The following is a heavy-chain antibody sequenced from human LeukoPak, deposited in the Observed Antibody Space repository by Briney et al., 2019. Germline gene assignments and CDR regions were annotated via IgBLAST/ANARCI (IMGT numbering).Heavy chain of an antibody. J-gene: IGHJ4*02. Sequence: GESLKISCKGSGYSFTTNWIGWVRQMPFKGLEWMGIIYPGDSETRYSPSFQGQVTISADKSISTAYLQWSSLRASDTAIYYCVRSRGYSYGYSYYFDYWGQGTLVTVSS. CDR2: IYPGDSET. V-gene: IGHV5-51*01. CDR1: GYSFTTNW. D-gene: IGHD5-18*01. CDR3: VRSRGYSYGYSYYFDY.